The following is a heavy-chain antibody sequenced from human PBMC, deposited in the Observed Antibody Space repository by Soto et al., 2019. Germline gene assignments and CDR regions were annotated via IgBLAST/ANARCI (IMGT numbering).Heavy chain of an antibody. V-gene: IGHV3-33*08. CDR2: IWYDGSNK. J-gene: IGHJ5*02. CDR3: AREILTGYYPAGWFDP. CDR1: GFSFSSYG. Sequence: LRLSCAASGFSFSSYGMHWVRQAPGKGLEWVAVIWYDGSNKYYADSVKGRFTISRDNSKNTLYLQMNSLRAEDTAVYYCAREILTGYYPAGWFDPWGQGTLVTVS. D-gene: IGHD3-9*01.